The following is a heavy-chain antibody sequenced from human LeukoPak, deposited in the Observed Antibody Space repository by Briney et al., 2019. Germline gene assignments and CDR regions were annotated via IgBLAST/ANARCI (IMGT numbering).Heavy chain of an antibody. CDR3: ARDGEGNYGDYDDY. Sequence: GGSLRLSCAASGFTFSSYSMNWVRQAPGKGLEWVSSISSSSSYIYYADSVKGRFTISRDNAKNSLYLQMNSLRAEDTAVYYCARDGEGNYGDYDDYWGQGTLVTVSS. J-gene: IGHJ4*02. CDR2: ISSSSSYI. V-gene: IGHV3-21*01. CDR1: GFTFSSYS. D-gene: IGHD4-17*01.